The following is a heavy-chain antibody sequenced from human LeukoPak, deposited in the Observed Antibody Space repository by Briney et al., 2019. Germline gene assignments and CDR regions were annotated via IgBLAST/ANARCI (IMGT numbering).Heavy chain of an antibody. D-gene: IGHD6-19*01. CDR1: GFTFGEYA. CDR3: AKEYSSGWEYFDY. J-gene: IGHJ4*02. CDR2: ISSDSGRI. Sequence: PGRSLRLSCAVSGFTFGEYAMHWVRQLPGKGLEWVSGISSDSGRIVYADSVKGRFTISRDNAKNTLYLQMNSLRAEDTAVYYCAKEYSSGWEYFDYWGQGTLVTVSS. V-gene: IGHV3-9*01.